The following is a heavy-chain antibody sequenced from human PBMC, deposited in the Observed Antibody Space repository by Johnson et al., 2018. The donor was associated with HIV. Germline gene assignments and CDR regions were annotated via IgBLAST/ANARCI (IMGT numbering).Heavy chain of an antibody. CDR1: GFTFDDYA. CDR2: ISWNSDTI. CDR3: LKGMGVLPDAFDI. V-gene: IGHV3-9*01. D-gene: IGHD3-10*01. J-gene: IGHJ3*02. Sequence: VQLVESGGGVVQPGRSLRLSCAASGFTFDDYAMHWVRQAPGKGLEWVSGISWNSDTIGYADSVKGRFTISRDNARNSLYVQMISLRAEDTALYYCLKGMGVLPDAFDIWGQGTMVTVSS.